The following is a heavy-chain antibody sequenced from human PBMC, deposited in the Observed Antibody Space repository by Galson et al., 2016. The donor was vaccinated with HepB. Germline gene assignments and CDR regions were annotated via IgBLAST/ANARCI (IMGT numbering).Heavy chain of an antibody. J-gene: IGHJ4*02. CDR2: IYPRDSET. CDR3: ARVSSGTYYLMDY. D-gene: IGHD1-26*01. CDR1: GYIFTNYW. Sequence: QSGAEVKKPGDSLKISCKTSGYIFTNYWIGWVRQMPGKGLEWMGIIYPRDSETRYNPSFEGLVTMSSDKSITTAYLQLSNLKASDTAMYYCARVSSGTYYLMDYWGQGTLATVSS. V-gene: IGHV5-51*01.